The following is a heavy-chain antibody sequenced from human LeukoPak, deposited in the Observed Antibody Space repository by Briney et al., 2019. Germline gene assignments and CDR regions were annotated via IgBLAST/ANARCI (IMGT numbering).Heavy chain of an antibody. CDR2: IKQDGSEK. D-gene: IGHD3-10*01. CDR1: EFTSSAYW. J-gene: IGHJ4*02. CDR3: AAAGDY. V-gene: IGHV3-7*01. Sequence: PGGSLRLSCAASEFTSSAYWMTWVRQAPGKGLEWVANIKQDGSEKYYVHSVEGRFTISRDNAKNLLYLQMNSLRDEDTAVYYCAAAGDYWGQGTLVTVSS.